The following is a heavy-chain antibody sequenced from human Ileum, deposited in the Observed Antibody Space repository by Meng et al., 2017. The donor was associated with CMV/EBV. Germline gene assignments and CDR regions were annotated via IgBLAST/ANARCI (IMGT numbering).Heavy chain of an antibody. V-gene: IGHV3-7*01. CDR2: IKQDGSEK. CDR1: GFIFSSYW. CDR3: ARLRSPGYFDY. Sequence: GESLKISCAASGFIFSSYWMSWVRQAPGKGLEWVANIKQDGSEKYYVDSVKGRFTISRDNAKNSLYLQMNSLRAEDTAVYYCARLRSPGYFDYWGQGTLVTVSS. J-gene: IGHJ4*02.